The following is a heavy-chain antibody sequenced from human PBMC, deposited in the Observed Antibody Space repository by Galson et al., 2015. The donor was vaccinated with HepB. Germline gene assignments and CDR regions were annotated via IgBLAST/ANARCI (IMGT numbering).Heavy chain of an antibody. CDR1: GFSFSSYG. Sequence: SLSPSCAASGFSFSSYGMHWVRQAPGKGLEWVSFIRYDGTIEYYADSVKGRFTISRDNSKNTLYLQMNSLRAEDTAVYYCAKESTVTTKNWFDPWGQGTLVTVSS. CDR2: IRYDGTIE. V-gene: IGHV3-30*02. D-gene: IGHD4-17*01. J-gene: IGHJ5*02. CDR3: AKESTVTTKNWFDP.